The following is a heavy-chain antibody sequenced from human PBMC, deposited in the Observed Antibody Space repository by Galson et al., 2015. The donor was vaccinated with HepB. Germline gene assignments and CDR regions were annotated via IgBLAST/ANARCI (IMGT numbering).Heavy chain of an antibody. V-gene: IGHV3-15*01. CDR1: GLSFSNAW. CDR2: IKRKSDGGTT. D-gene: IGHD4-17*01. CDR3: STDTGYGDWGLDY. J-gene: IGHJ4*02. Sequence: SLRLSCAASGLSFSNAWMSWVRQAPGKGPEWIGRIKRKSDGGTTDYPAPVKGRFTISRDDSKDTLYLEMRSLQIDDTGVYYCSTDTGYGDWGLDYWGRGTLVTVSS.